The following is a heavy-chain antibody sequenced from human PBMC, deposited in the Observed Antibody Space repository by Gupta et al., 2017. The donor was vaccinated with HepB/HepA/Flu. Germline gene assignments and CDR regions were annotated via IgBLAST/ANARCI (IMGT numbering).Heavy chain of an antibody. CDR3: AKDAAGGNDYGDYGDYYYGMDV. Sequence: QVQLVESGGGVVQPGRSLRLSCAASGFTFSSYDMHWVRQAPGKGLEWVAVISYDGSNKYYADSVKGRFTISRDNSKNTLYLQMNSLRAEDTAVYYCAKDAAGGNDYGDYGDYYYGMDVWGQGTTVTVS. CDR1: GFTFSSYD. V-gene: IGHV3-30*18. J-gene: IGHJ6*01. D-gene: IGHD4-17*01. CDR2: ISYDGSNK.